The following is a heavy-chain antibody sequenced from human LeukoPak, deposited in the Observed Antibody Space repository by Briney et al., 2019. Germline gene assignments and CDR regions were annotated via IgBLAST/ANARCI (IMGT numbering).Heavy chain of an antibody. Sequence: PSETLSLTCTVSGYSISNGYYWGWIRQSPGKGLEWVGSVSHRGSTYYNPSLRSRVTISVDRSKQKFSLRLTSVTAADTAVYFCARGAEYYAIWRGYAAYSDYWGQGTLVTVSS. CDR1: GYSISNGYY. CDR3: ARGAEYYAIWRGYAAYSDY. V-gene: IGHV4-38-2*02. J-gene: IGHJ4*02. CDR2: VSHRGST. D-gene: IGHD3-3*01.